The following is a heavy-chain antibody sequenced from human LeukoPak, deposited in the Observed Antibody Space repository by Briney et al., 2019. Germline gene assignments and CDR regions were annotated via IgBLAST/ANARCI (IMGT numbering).Heavy chain of an antibody. CDR2: MIGRGGRT. V-gene: IGHV3-23*01. J-gene: IGHJ5*02. D-gene: IGHD3-3*01. Sequence: GSLRLSCAASGFTLASDAMGWVRQLQGRGRGWAPAMIGRGGRTNYADSGKGRSTISRDNATDSLFLQMNSLRAEDTAVYYCARDTPYCDFWSGYASNWFDPWGQGTLVTVSS. CDR1: GFTLASDA. CDR3: ARDTPYCDFWSGYASNWFDP.